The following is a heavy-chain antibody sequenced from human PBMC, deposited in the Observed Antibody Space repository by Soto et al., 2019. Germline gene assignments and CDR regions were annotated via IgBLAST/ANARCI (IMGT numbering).Heavy chain of an antibody. D-gene: IGHD6-13*01. Sequence: ASVKVSCKASGYTFTGYYMHWVRQAPGQGLEWMGWINPNSGGTNYAQKFQGWVTMTRDTSISTAYMELSRLRSEDTAVYYCARGGPLSSGYSSSWYYYYYMDVWGKGTTVTVSS. V-gene: IGHV1-2*04. CDR1: GYTFTGYY. J-gene: IGHJ6*03. CDR2: INPNSGGT. CDR3: ARGGPLSSGYSSSWYYYYYMDV.